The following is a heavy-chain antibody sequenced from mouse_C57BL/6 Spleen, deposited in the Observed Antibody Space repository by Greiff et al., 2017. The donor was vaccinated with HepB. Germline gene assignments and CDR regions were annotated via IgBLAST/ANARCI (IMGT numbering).Heavy chain of an antibody. Sequence: EVQGVESGGGLVKPGGSLKLSCAASGFTFSSYTMSWVRQTPEKRLEWVATISGGGGNTYYPDSVKGRFTISRDNAKNTLYLQMSSLRSEDTALYYCARHQYLYAMDYWGQGTSVTVSS. CDR1: GFTFSSYT. CDR2: ISGGGGNT. J-gene: IGHJ4*01. D-gene: IGHD5-1-1*01. CDR3: ARHQYLYAMDY. V-gene: IGHV5-9*01.